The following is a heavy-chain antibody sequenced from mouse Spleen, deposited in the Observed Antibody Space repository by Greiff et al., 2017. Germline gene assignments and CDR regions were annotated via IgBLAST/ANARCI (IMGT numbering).Heavy chain of an antibody. CDR1: GYTFTSYY. Sequence: QVQLQQSGAELVKPGASVKLSCKASGYTFTSYYMYWVKQRPGQGLEWIGEINPSNGGTNFNEKFKSRATLTVDKSSSTAYMQLSSLTSEDSAVYYCTRDGYSFAYWGQGTLVTVSA. J-gene: IGHJ3*01. V-gene: IGHV1S81*02. CDR2: INPSNGGT. D-gene: IGHD2-3*01. CDR3: TRDGYSFAY.